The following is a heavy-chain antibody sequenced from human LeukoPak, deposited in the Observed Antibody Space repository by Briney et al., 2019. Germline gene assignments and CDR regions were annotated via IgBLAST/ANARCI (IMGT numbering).Heavy chain of an antibody. CDR3: ARVGANPTHFDY. CDR1: GESFSGYY. CDR2: ISQSGDA. D-gene: IGHD1-26*01. V-gene: IGHV4-34*01. Sequence: SETLSLTCAVYGESFSGYYWTWIRQPPGKGLEWIGDISQSGDANNNPSLKSRVIISVDTSKNQFSLKLTSVTAADTAVYYCARVGANPTHFDYWGQGTLVTVSS. J-gene: IGHJ4*02.